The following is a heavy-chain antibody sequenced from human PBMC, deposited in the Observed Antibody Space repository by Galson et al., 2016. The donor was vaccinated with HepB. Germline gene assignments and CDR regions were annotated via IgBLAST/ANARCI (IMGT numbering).Heavy chain of an antibody. J-gene: IGHJ4*02. V-gene: IGHV3-33*01. CDR2: ISYDGSNK. Sequence: SLRLSCAASGLTFTTHGKHWVRQAPGKGLEWVASISYDGSNKYYTDSVKGRFTISRGTSKNTLYLHMNSLRVEDTAVYYCARGKVIAAEVFDYWSQGTLVTVSS. CDR3: ARGKVIAAEVFDY. D-gene: IGHD6-13*01. CDR1: GLTFTTHG.